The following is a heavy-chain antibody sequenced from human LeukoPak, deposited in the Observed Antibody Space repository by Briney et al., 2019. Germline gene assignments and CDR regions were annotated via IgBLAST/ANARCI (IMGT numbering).Heavy chain of an antibody. V-gene: IGHV3-53*01. CDR1: GFTVSSNY. CDR2: IYSGGST. J-gene: IGHJ4*02. CDR3: ARGGRDGYNYFDY. Sequence: GGSLRLSCAASGFTVSSNYMSWVHQNYMSWVRQAPGKGLEWVSVIYSGGSTDYADSVKGRFTISRDNSKNTLYLQMNSLRAEDTAVYYCARGGRDGYNYFDYWGQGTVVTVSS. D-gene: IGHD5-24*01.